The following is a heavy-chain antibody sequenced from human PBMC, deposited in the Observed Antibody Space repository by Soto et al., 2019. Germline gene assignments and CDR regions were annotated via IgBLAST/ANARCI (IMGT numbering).Heavy chain of an antibody. CDR3: AKASYDSSGSYFDY. D-gene: IGHD3-22*01. J-gene: IGHJ4*02. V-gene: IGHV3-9*01. CDR1: GFTFDDYA. Sequence: GGSLRLSCAASGFTFDDYAMHWVRQAPGKGLEWVSGISWNSGSTGYADSVKGRFTISRDNAKNSLYLQMNSLRAEDTALYYCAKASYDSSGSYFDYWGQGTLVTVSS. CDR2: ISWNSGST.